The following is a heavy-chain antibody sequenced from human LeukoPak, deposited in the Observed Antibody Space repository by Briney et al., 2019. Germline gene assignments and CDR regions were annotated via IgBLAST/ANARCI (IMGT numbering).Heavy chain of an antibody. CDR2: ISSSSSYI. V-gene: IGHV3-21*01. CDR1: GFTFSSYS. D-gene: IGHD3-10*01. CDR3: AKGPAQITMVRGVIGFDY. Sequence: GGSLRLSCAASGFTFSSYSMNWVRQAPGKGLEWVSSISSSSSYIYYADSVKGRFTISRDNAKNSLYLQMNSLRAEDTAVYYCAKGPAQITMVRGVIGFDYWGQGTLVTVSS. J-gene: IGHJ4*02.